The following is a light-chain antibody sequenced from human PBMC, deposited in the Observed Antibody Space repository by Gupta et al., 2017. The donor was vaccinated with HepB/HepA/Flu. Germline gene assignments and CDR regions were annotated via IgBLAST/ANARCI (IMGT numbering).Light chain of an antibody. V-gene: IGLV3-1*01. CDR1: KLGEKY. Sequence: SPCQTANIICSGEKLGEKYAFWYQQKAGQSPLVVIYQDEKRPSGIPERFSGSNSGNTATLTISGTQAMDEADYYCQAWDNSHVIFGGGTRLTVL. CDR2: QDE. J-gene: IGLJ2*01. CDR3: QAWDNSHVI.